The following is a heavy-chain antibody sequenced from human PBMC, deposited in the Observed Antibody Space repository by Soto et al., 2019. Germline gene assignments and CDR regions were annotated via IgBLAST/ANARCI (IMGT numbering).Heavy chain of an antibody. CDR1: GGSISSGGYY. CDR2: IYYSGST. Sequence: SETLSLTCTVSGGSISSGGYYWSWIRQHPGKGLEWIGYIYYSGSTYYNPSLKSRVTISVDTSKNQFSLKLSSMTAADTAVYYCASLRYPPYYYDSSGYYYFDYWGQGTLVTVSS. J-gene: IGHJ4*02. CDR3: ASLRYPPYYYDSSGYYYFDY. V-gene: IGHV4-31*03. D-gene: IGHD3-22*01.